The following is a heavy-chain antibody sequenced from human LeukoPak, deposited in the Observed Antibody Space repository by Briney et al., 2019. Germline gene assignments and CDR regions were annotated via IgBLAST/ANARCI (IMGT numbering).Heavy chain of an antibody. Sequence: GRSLRLSCTASGSTFGDYAMSRFRQAPGKGLEWVGFIRSKAYGGTTEYAASVKGRFTISRDDSKSIAYLQMNSLKTEDTAVYYCTSPREQWLEYYFDYWGQGTLVTVSS. D-gene: IGHD6-19*01. CDR2: IRSKAYGGTT. J-gene: IGHJ4*02. V-gene: IGHV3-49*03. CDR3: TSPREQWLEYYFDY. CDR1: GSTFGDYA.